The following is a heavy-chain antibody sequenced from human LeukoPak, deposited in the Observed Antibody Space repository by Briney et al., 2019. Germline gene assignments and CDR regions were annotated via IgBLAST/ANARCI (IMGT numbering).Heavy chain of an antibody. CDR2: ISAGSEDS. V-gene: IGHV3-23*01. J-gene: IGHJ6*02. CDR1: GFTFGRYA. CDR3: ARTIAQYSNAWLYYYYGLDV. Sequence: GGSLRLSCTASGFTFGRYAMSWVRQAPGKGLEWVSSISAGSEDSYYAASVKGRFTISRDNSKSTLYLQMNSLRADDTAVYYCARTIAQYSNAWLYYYYGLDVWGQGTTVTVSS. D-gene: IGHD1-7*01.